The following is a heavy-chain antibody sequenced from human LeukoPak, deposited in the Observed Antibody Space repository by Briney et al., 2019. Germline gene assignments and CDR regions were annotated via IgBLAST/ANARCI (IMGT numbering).Heavy chain of an antibody. Sequence: PGGSLRLSCAASGFTFSSFAMSWVRQAPGKGLEWVSNISGSGGRKYYADSVKGRFTISRDNSKSTLYLQMNSLRAEDAAVYYCAKHSHSGSYYRYFDYWGQGTLVTVSS. J-gene: IGHJ4*02. CDR2: ISGSGGRK. CDR3: AKHSHSGSYYRYFDY. CDR1: GFTFSSFA. D-gene: IGHD1-26*01. V-gene: IGHV3-23*01.